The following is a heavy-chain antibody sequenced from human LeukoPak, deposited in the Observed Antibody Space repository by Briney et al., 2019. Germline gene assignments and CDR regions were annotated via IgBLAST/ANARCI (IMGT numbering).Heavy chain of an antibody. D-gene: IGHD1-1*01. J-gene: IGHJ4*03. CDR3: ASNWSDFDY. V-gene: IGHV4-38-2*02. Sequence: SETLSLTCTVSGYSNSSGYYWGWIRQPPGQGLEWIASIYLGETTYYKPSLKSRLTISVDTSKNQLSLKLSSVTAADTAVYYCASNWSDFDYWGQGTTVTVSS. CDR1: GYSNSSGYY. CDR2: IYLGETT.